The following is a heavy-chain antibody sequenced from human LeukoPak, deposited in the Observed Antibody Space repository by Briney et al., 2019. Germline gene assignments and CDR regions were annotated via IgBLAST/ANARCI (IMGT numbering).Heavy chain of an antibody. J-gene: IGHJ4*02. CDR1: GGSFGRYA. Sequence: ASVKVSCKAPGGSFGRYAISWVRQAPGQGLEWMGGIVPILGTANYAQKFQGRITITADDSTGTAYMELTSLRSADTAVYYCARSQGYSYGSSYWGQGTLVTVSS. V-gene: IGHV1-69*13. D-gene: IGHD5-18*01. CDR2: IVPILGTA. CDR3: ARSQGYSYGSSY.